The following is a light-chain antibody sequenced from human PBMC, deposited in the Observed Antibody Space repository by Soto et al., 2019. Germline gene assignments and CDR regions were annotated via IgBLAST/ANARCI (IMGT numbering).Light chain of an antibody. V-gene: IGLV2-14*01. CDR1: SSDVGGYNY. Sequence: QSALTQPASVSGSPGQSITISCTGTSSDVGGYNYVSWYQQHPGTAPKLMIFEVNNRPSGVSNRFSGSKSGNTASLTISGLQAEDEADYYCSSYTISSSLGVVFGGGTKLTVL. CDR3: SSYTISSSLGVV. CDR2: EVN. J-gene: IGLJ2*01.